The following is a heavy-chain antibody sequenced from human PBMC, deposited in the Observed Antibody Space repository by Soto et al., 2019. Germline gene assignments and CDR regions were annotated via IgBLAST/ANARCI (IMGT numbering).Heavy chain of an antibody. CDR1: GDSVSSNSAA. Sequence: SQTLSLTCGISGDSVSSNSAAWNWLRQSPSRGLEWLGRTYYRSKWYNDYAVSVESRITINPDTSKNHFSLQLNFVTPEDTAVYYCARVNWNLGYYGMDVWGQGTTVTVSS. V-gene: IGHV6-1*01. J-gene: IGHJ6*02. D-gene: IGHD1-7*01. CDR2: TYYRSKWYN. CDR3: ARVNWNLGYYGMDV.